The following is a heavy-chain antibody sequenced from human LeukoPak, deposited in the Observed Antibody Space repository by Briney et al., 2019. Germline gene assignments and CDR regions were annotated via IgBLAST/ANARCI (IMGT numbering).Heavy chain of an antibody. Sequence: SETLSLTCTVSGGSIRSSSYYWGWIRQPPGKGLEWIGNIYYSGSTNYNPSLKSRVTISVDTSKNQFSLKLSSVTAADTAVYYCATYYYYGSGSYYTIFDYWGQGTLVTVSS. V-gene: IGHV4-39*07. D-gene: IGHD3-10*01. CDR2: IYYSGST. CDR1: GGSIRSSSYY. CDR3: ATYYYYGSGSYYTIFDY. J-gene: IGHJ4*02.